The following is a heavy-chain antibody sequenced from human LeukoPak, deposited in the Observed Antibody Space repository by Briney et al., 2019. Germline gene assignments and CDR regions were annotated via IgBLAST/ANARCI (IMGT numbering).Heavy chain of an antibody. CDR3: GRSFYDILIGYSQYFDY. J-gene: IGHJ4*02. CDR1: GLSVSSNY. CDR2: IYRDGIL. Sequence: GGSLRLSCVASGLSVSSNYMSWVRQAPGKGLEWVSVIYRDGILYYAESVKGRFTISRDNSKKTLYIQRNSLRAEDKAVYYCGRSFYDILIGYSQYFDYCGEGALVTVSS. D-gene: IGHD3-9*01. V-gene: IGHV3-66*01.